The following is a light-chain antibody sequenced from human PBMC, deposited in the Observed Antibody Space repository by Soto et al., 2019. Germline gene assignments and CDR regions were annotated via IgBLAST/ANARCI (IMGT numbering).Light chain of an antibody. Sequence: IQMGQCPSAKAASVGDRGTITGRASQGISSYLVWFQQRPGKVPRRLIYAASRLQSGVPPRFSGSGSGTEFTLTISSLQPDDFATYYCLQHNSYPHTFGGGTKVDIK. V-gene: IGKV1-17*03. J-gene: IGKJ4*01. CDR2: AAS. CDR1: QGISSY. CDR3: LQHNSYPHT.